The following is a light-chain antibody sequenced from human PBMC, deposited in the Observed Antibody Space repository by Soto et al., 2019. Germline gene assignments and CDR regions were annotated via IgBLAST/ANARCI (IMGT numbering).Light chain of an antibody. CDR2: EVS. CDR3: GSYTSTDTPFV. J-gene: IGLJ1*01. Sequence: QSVLAQPSSVSGSPGQSITISCTGTSTDVGGYNYVSWYQHHPGKGPKLIIYEVSNRPSGVSDRFSGSKSGNKAPLIISNLEAEDESDYYCGSYTSTDTPFVFGTGTKVTVL. CDR1: STDVGGYNY. V-gene: IGLV2-14*01.